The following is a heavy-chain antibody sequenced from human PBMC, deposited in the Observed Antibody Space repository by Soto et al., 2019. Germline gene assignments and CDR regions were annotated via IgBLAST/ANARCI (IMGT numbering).Heavy chain of an antibody. V-gene: IGHV3-23*01. J-gene: IGHJ4*02. D-gene: IGHD3-10*01. CDR3: AKDGGLSGSYLLCYDY. Sequence: GGSMRLSCAASEFTFSSFWMHWVRQAPGKGLEWVSAISDSGGSTYYTDSVKGRFTISRDNSKNTLYLQMDSLRAEDTAVYFCAKDGGLSGSYLLCYDYWGKGTLVTVSS. CDR1: EFTFSSFW. CDR2: ISDSGGST.